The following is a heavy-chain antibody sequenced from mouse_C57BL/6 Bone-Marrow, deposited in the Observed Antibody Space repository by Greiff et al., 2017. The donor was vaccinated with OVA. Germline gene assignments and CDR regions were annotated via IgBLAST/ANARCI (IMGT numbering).Heavy chain of an antibody. CDR1: GYTFTDSY. CDR3: ARSDWASLDY. CDR2: INHYNGGT. J-gene: IGHJ2*01. Sequence: EVKLVESGPVLVKPGASVKMSCTASGYTFTDSYMNWVKQSHGKSLEWIGVINHYNGGTSSNQKFNGKATLTVAKSSSTTSVELHSLTSDDSAICYRARSDWASLDYWGQGTTLTVSS. D-gene: IGHD4-1*01. V-gene: IGHV1-19*01.